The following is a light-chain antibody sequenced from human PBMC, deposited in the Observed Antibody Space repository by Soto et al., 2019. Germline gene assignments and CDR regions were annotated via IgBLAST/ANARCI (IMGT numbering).Light chain of an antibody. CDR3: CSYAGSNNLKV. V-gene: IGLV2-8*01. J-gene: IGLJ1*01. CDR2: EVT. CDR1: SSDVGGYNY. Sequence: QSVLTQPPSESGSPGQSVPISCTGTSSDVGGYNYVSWYQQHPGKAPKLMIYEVTKRPSGVPDRFSGSKSGNTASLTVSGLQAEHEADYYCCSYAGSNNLKVFGAGTKVTVL.